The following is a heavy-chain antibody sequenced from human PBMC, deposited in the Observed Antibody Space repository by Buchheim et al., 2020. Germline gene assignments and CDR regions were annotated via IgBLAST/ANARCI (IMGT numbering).Heavy chain of an antibody. V-gene: IGHV3-30*18. D-gene: IGHD3-22*01. CDR3: AKVYDSSGYYPHYYYGMDV. CDR2: ISYDGSNK. Sequence: QVQLVESGGGVVQPGRSLRLSCAASGFTFSSYGMHWVRQAPGKGLEWVAVISYDGSNKYYADSVKGRFTISRDNSKHTLYMQMNSLRAEDTAVYYCAKVYDSSGYYPHYYYGMDVWGQGTT. J-gene: IGHJ6*02. CDR1: GFTFSSYG.